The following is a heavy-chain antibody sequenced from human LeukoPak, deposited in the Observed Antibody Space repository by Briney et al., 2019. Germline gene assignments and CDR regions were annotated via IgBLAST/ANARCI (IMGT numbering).Heavy chain of an antibody. CDR2: IYDSGST. J-gene: IGHJ4*02. V-gene: IGHV4-39*07. CDR3: ARGGAGVWFGEFWFDY. Sequence: SETLFLTCTVSGGSIRSSYYYWGWIRQPPGKGLEWIGSIYDSGSTYYNPSLKSRVTISVDTSKNQFSLKLSSVTAADTAVYYCARGGAGVWFGEFWFDYWGQGALVTVSS. CDR1: GGSIRSSYYY. D-gene: IGHD3-10*01.